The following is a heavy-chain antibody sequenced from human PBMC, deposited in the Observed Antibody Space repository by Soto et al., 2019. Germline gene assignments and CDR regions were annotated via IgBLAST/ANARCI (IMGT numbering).Heavy chain of an antibody. CDR3: ARPSSPTLRNYYDSSGYYFDY. CDR1: GFTFSSYA. V-gene: IGHV3-30-3*01. J-gene: IGHJ4*02. D-gene: IGHD3-22*01. Sequence: ESGGGVVQPGRSLRLSCAASGFTFSSYAMHWVRQAPGKGLEWVAVISYDGSNKYYADSVKGRFTISRDNSKNTLYLQMNSLRAEDTAVYYCARPSSPTLRNYYDSSGYYFDYWGQGTLVTVSS. CDR2: ISYDGSNK.